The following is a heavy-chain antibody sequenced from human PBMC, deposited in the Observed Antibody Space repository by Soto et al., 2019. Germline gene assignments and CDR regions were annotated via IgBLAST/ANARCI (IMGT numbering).Heavy chain of an antibody. D-gene: IGHD1-26*01. J-gene: IGHJ3*01. CDR2: MYPGGSDT. Sequence: GESLKISCEGSGYSFTSYWIGWVRQMPGKGLEWMGVMYPGGSDTRYSPSFQGQVTISVDKSISTAYLQWSSLKASDTAIYYCARYSGASAVRVFDVWGPRTMVTVSS. V-gene: IGHV5-51*01. CDR1: GYSFTSYW. CDR3: ARYSGASAVRVFDV.